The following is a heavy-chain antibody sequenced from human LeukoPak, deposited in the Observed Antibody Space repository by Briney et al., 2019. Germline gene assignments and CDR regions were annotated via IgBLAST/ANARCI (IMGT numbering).Heavy chain of an antibody. CDR2: IIPIFGTA. CDR1: GGTFSSYA. V-gene: IGHV1-69*05. CDR3: ARDTAGAILTDAFDI. D-gene: IGHD1-26*01. Sequence: GASVKVSCKASGGTFSSYAISWVRQAPGQGLEWMGRIIPIFGTANYAQKFQGRVTITTDESTSTAYMELSSLRSEDTAVYYCARDTAGAILTDAFDIWGQGTMVTVSS. J-gene: IGHJ3*02.